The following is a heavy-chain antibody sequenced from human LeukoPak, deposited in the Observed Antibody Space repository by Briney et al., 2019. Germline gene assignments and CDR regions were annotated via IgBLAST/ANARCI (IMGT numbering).Heavy chain of an antibody. D-gene: IGHD5-12*01. Sequence: SETLSLTCTVSGGSISSYYWSWIRQPPGKRLQWIGYIYYSGSTNYNPSLKSRVTISVDTSKNQFSLKLSYVTAADTAVYYCARVEYSGYDSEGWFDPWGQGTLVTVSS. CDR1: GGSISSYY. J-gene: IGHJ5*02. CDR3: ARVEYSGYDSEGWFDP. V-gene: IGHV4-59*01. CDR2: IYYSGST.